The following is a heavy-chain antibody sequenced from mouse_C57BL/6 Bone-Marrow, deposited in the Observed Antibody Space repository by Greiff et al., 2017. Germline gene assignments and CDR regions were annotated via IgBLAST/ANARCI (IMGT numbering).Heavy chain of an antibody. V-gene: IGHV7-3*01. J-gene: IGHJ3*01. CDR3: ARSGGNFFAY. CDR1: GFTFTDYY. Sequence: EVQRVESGGGLVQPGGSLSLSCAASGFTFTDYYMSWVRQPPGKALEWLGFIRNKANGYTTEYSASVKGRFTISRDNSQSILYLQMNALRAEDSATYYCARSGGNFFAYWGQGTLVTVSA. D-gene: IGHD3-2*02. CDR2: IRNKANGYTT.